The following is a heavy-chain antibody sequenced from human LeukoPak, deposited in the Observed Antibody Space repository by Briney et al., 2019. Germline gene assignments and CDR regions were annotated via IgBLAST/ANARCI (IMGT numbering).Heavy chain of an antibody. CDR1: GGSISSGGYY. CDR3: ARDNKKTYYDFWSGLNWFDP. V-gene: IGHV4-61*08. D-gene: IGHD3-3*01. Sequence: SETLSLTCTVSGGSISSGGYYWSWIRQHPGKGLEWIGYIYYSGSTYYNPSLKSRVTISVDTSKNQFSLKLSSVTAADTAVYYCARDNKKTYYDFWSGLNWFDPWGQGTLVTVSS. CDR2: IYYSGST. J-gene: IGHJ5*02.